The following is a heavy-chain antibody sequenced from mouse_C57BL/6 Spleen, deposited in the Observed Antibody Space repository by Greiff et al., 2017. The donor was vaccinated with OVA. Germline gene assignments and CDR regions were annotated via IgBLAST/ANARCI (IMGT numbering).Heavy chain of an antibody. Sequence: EVQLQQSGPGMVKPSQSLSLTCTVTGYSITSGYDWHWIRHFPGNKLEWMGYISYSGSTNYNPSLKSRISITHDTSKNHFFLKLNSVTTEDTATYYCARGDYSNYVAYWGQGTLVTVSA. CDR2: ISYSGST. D-gene: IGHD2-5*01. V-gene: IGHV3-1*01. J-gene: IGHJ3*01. CDR3: ARGDYSNYVAY. CDR1: GYSITSGYD.